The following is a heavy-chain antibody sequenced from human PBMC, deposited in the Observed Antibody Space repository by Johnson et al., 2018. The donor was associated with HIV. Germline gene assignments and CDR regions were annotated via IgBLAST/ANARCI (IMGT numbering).Heavy chain of an antibody. Sequence: VQLVESGGGLVKPGGSLRVSCAASGFTFSNAWMSWVRQAPGKGLEWVTFIRYDGSNKYYADSVKGRFTISRDSSKNTLYLQMNSLRAEDTAVYNCARGVRGVIIDWGQGTMVAVSS. CDR1: GFTFSNAW. D-gene: IGHD3-10*01. J-gene: IGHJ3*01. CDR2: IRYDGSNK. V-gene: IGHV3-30*02. CDR3: ARGVRGVIID.